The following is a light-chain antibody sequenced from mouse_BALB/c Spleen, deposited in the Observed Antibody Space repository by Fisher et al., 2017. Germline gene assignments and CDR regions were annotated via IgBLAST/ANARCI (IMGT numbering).Light chain of an antibody. CDR3: QQWSSNPPT. Sequence: IVLTQSPAIMSASPGEKVTMTCSASSSVSYMHWYQQKSGTSPKRWIYDTSKLASGVPARFSGSGSGTSYSLTISSVEAEDAATYYCQQWSSNPPTFGSGTKLEIK. J-gene: IGKJ4*01. CDR2: DTS. CDR1: SSVSY. V-gene: IGKV4-59*01.